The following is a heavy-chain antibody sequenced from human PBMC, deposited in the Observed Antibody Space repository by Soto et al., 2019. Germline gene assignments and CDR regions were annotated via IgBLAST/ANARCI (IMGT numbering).Heavy chain of an antibody. Sequence: TSETLSLTCTVSGGSISSSNHYWGWIRQPPGEGVEWIASIYYTGGAHYNPSLKSRVVISVDTSKNQFSLRLKSVTAADAAVYYCARRGLVWFGEPKRWFDPWGQGTLVTVSS. CDR1: GGSISSSNHY. CDR2: IYYTGGA. J-gene: IGHJ5*02. CDR3: ARRGLVWFGEPKRWFDP. D-gene: IGHD3-10*01. V-gene: IGHV4-39*01.